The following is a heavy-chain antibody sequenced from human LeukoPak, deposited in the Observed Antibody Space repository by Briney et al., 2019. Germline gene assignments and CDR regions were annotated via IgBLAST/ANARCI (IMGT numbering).Heavy chain of an antibody. D-gene: IGHD3-10*01. Sequence: GGSLRLSCAASVFTFSSYAMSWVRQAPGKGREWVSAISGSCGSTYYADSVKRRFTISRDNSKNTLYLQMKRLRAEDTAVYYCAQLPLPYYYAPGDYWGQGTLVTVSS. CDR2: ISGSCGST. J-gene: IGHJ4*02. CDR1: VFTFSSYA. V-gene: IGHV3-23*01. CDR3: AQLPLPYYYAPGDY.